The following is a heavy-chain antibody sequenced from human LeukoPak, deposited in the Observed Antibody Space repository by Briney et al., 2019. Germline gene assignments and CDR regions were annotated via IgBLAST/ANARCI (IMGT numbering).Heavy chain of an antibody. CDR3: ARAAENYGGRFDS. CDR2: ISSVSSTI. D-gene: IGHD3-16*01. J-gene: IGHJ4*02. CDR1: GFTFSSYS. Sequence: GGSLILSCAASGFTFSSYSMNWVRQAPGKGLEWVSYISSVSSTIYYADSVKGRFTISRDNAKNSLYLQMNSLRAEDTAVYYCARAAENYGGRFDSWGQGTLVTVSS. V-gene: IGHV3-48*01.